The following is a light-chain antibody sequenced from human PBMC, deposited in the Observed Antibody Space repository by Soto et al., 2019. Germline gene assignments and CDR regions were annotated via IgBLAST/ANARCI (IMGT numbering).Light chain of an antibody. Sequence: EIVMTQSPATLSVSPGERATLSCRASQSVSSNLAWYQQKPGQAPRLLIYGASTSATGIPARFSGSGSGTEFTLTLSSLPSEDFAVYFCQQYNDWPPWTFGQGNKVEIK. CDR3: QQYNDWPPWT. J-gene: IGKJ1*01. CDR2: GAS. CDR1: QSVSSN. V-gene: IGKV3-15*01.